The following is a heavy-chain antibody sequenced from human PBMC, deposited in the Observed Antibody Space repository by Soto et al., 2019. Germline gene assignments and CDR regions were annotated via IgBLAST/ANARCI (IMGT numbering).Heavy chain of an antibody. D-gene: IGHD6-6*01. V-gene: IGHV4-4*07. CDR3: ARGGYSSSVPGIDY. CDR1: GGSISSYY. Sequence: PSETLSLTCTVSGGSISSYYWSWIRQPAGKGLEWIGRIYTSGSTNYNPSLKSRVTMSVDTSKNQFSLKLSSVTAADTAVYYCARGGYSSSVPGIDYWGQGTLVTVSS. J-gene: IGHJ4*02. CDR2: IYTSGST.